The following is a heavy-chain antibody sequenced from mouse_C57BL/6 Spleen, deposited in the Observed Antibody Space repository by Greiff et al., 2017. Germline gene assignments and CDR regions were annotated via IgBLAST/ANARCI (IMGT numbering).Heavy chain of an antibody. Sequence: EVKLVESGPELVKPGASVKISCKASGYSFTGYYMNWVKQSPEKSLEWIGEINPSTGGTTYNQKFKAKATLTVDKSSSTAYMQLKSLTSEDSAVYYCARSGGNQHFDYWGQGTTLTVSS. V-gene: IGHV1-42*01. CDR2: INPSTGGT. CDR1: GYSFTGYY. D-gene: IGHD2-1*01. CDR3: ARSGGNQHFDY. J-gene: IGHJ2*01.